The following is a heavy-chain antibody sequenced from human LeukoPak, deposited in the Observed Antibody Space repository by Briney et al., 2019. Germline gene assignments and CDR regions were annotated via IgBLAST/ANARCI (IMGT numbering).Heavy chain of an antibody. CDR2: ISYDGSNK. Sequence: GRSLRLSCAASGFTFSSYGMHWVSQAPGKGLEWVAVISYDGSNKYYADSVKGRFTISRDNSKNTLYLQMNSLRAEDTAVYYCAKAGEYSYGSYYFDYWGQGTLVTVSS. V-gene: IGHV3-30*18. CDR3: AKAGEYSYGSYYFDY. D-gene: IGHD5-18*01. CDR1: GFTFSSYG. J-gene: IGHJ4*02.